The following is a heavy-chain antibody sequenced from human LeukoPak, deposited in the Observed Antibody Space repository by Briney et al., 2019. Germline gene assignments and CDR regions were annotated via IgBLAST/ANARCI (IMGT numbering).Heavy chain of an antibody. D-gene: IGHD2-8*01. V-gene: IGHV4-38-2*02. CDR3: ARIVLIQGFDC. Sequence: PSETLSLTCTVSGYSISSGYYWGWIRQPPGKGLEWIGSIYHSGSTYYNPSLKSRVTISVDTSKNQFSLKLSSVTAADTAVYYCARIVLIQGFDCWGQGTLVTVSS. CDR1: GYSISSGYY. CDR2: IYHSGST. J-gene: IGHJ4*02.